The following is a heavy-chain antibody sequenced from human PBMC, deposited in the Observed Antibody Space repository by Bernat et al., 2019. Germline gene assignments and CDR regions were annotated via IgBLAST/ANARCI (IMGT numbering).Heavy chain of an antibody. J-gene: IGHJ4*02. CDR2: ISSSDSPI. CDR1: GFTFSDYY. D-gene: IGHD2-21*01. Sequence: QVQLVESGGGLVKPGGSLRLSCAASGFTFSDYYMSWIRQAPGKGLEWVSYISSSDSPIYYADSVKGRFTISRDNAKNSLYLQMNGLRAEDTAVDYCTREAGHIPSFGCWGQGTLVTVSS. CDR3: TREAGHIPSFGC. V-gene: IGHV3-11*01.